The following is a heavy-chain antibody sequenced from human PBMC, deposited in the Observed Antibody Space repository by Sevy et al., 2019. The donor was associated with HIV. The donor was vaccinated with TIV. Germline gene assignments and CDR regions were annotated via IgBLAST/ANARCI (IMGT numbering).Heavy chain of an antibody. CDR3: TTLLGVQFDY. V-gene: IGHV3-73*01. J-gene: IGHJ4*02. CDR1: GFNFSVSA. Sequence: GGSLRLSCAVSGFNFSVSAMHWVRQASGKGLEWLGGIRSKSNNDATAYSTSVKGRFTLSRDDSKSTAYLQMNSLKSEDTALYYCTTLLGVQFDYWGQGALVTVSS. CDR2: IRSKSNNDAT. D-gene: IGHD3-10*01.